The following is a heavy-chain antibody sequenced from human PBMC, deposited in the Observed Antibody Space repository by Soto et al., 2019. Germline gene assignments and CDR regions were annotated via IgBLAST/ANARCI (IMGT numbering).Heavy chain of an antibody. CDR2: IIPIFGTA. CDR3: ARGERYYYYGMDV. CDR1: GGTFSSYA. Sequence: GASVKVSCKASGGTFSSYAISWLRQSPGQGLEWMGGIIPIFGTANYAQKFQGRVTITADESTSTAYMELSSLRSEDTAVYYCARGERYYYYGMDVWGQGTTVTVSS. D-gene: IGHD1-1*01. J-gene: IGHJ6*02. V-gene: IGHV1-69*13.